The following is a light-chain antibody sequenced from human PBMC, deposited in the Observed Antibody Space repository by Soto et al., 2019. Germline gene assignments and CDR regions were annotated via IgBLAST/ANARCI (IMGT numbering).Light chain of an antibody. CDR2: GNS. CDR3: AAWDDSLNGVV. V-gene: IGLV1-40*01. Sequence: QSVLTQPPSVSGTPGQRVTISCTGSTSNIGAGYDVHWYQQLPGTVPKLLIYGNSNRPTGVPDRFSGSKSGTSASLAISGLQSEDEADYYCAAWDDSLNGVVFGGGTKLTVL. J-gene: IGLJ2*01. CDR1: TSNIGAGYD.